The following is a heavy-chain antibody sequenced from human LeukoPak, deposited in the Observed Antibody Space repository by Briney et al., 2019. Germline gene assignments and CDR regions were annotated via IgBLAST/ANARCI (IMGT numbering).Heavy chain of an antibody. Sequence: SETLSLTCALYGGSFSGYYWSWIRQPPGKGLEWIGEINHSGSTNYIPSLKSRVTISLDTSKNQFSLKLSSVTAADTAVYYCARGSRLTGTFDIWGQGTMVTVSS. J-gene: IGHJ3*02. CDR3: ARGSRLTGTFDI. D-gene: IGHD3-9*01. V-gene: IGHV4-34*01. CDR2: INHSGST. CDR1: GGSFSGYY.